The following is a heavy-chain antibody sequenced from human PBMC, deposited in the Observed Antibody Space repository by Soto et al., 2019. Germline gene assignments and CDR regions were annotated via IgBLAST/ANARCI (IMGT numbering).Heavy chain of an antibody. Sequence: QVQLVESGGGVVQPGRSLRLSCAASGFTFSSYGMHWVRQAPGKGLEWVAVIWYDGSNKYYADSVKGRFTISRDNSKNTLYLQMNSLRAEDTAVYYCARAEGDYYYYMDVWGKGTTVTVSS. CDR2: IWYDGSNK. CDR1: GFTFSSYG. V-gene: IGHV3-33*01. J-gene: IGHJ6*03. CDR3: ARAEGDYYYYMDV.